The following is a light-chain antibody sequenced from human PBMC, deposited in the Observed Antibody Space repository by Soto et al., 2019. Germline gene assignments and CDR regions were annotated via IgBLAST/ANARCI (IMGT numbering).Light chain of an antibody. V-gene: IGKV3-15*01. CDR2: GAS. CDR3: QQHNNWPRT. Sequence: IVLTQSPATLSLSPGERATLSCRASQSISIYLAWYQQKPGQAPRLLIYGASTRATGIPARFSGSGSGTEFTLTISSLQSEDFALYYCQQHNNWPRTFGQGTKV. J-gene: IGKJ1*01. CDR1: QSISIY.